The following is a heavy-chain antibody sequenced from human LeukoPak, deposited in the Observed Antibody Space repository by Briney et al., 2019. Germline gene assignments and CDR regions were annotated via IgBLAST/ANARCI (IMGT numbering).Heavy chain of an antibody. CDR2: IYYSGST. J-gene: IGHJ4*02. D-gene: IGHD2-2*02. Sequence: SETLSLTCTVSGGSISSGGYYWSWIRQHPGKGLEWIGYIYYSGSTYHNPSLKSRVTISVDTSKNQFSLKLSSVTAADTAVYYCARDLYSEFDYWGQGTLVTVSS. CDR3: ARDLYSEFDY. V-gene: IGHV4-31*03. CDR1: GGSISSGGYY.